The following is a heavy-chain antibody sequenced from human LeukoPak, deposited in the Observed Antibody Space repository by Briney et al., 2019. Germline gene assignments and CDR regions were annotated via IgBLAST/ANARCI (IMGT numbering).Heavy chain of an antibody. CDR3: AKDGRSSGSFDY. V-gene: IGHV3-30*18. CDR1: GSTFSSYG. D-gene: IGHD3-22*01. CDR2: ISYDGSNK. Sequence: GGSLRLSCAVSGSTFSSYGMHWVRHAPGKGLEWVAVISYDGSNKYYADSVKGRLTISRDNSKNTLYLQMNSLRAEDTAVYYCAKDGRSSGSFDYWGERTLVTVSS. J-gene: IGHJ4*02.